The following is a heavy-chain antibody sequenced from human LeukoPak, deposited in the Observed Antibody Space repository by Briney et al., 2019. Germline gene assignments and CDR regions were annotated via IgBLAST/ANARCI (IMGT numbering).Heavy chain of an antibody. V-gene: IGHV3-23*01. Sequence: GGSLRLSCAASGFTFSSYAMSWVRQAPGKGLDWVSLIRGSGGSTYYADPVKGRFTISRDNSKNTLYLQMNSLRAEDTAVYYCAKGSIAAAGTGWGQGTLVTVSS. CDR2: IRGSGGST. J-gene: IGHJ4*02. D-gene: IGHD6-13*01. CDR3: AKGSIAAAGTG. CDR1: GFTFSSYA.